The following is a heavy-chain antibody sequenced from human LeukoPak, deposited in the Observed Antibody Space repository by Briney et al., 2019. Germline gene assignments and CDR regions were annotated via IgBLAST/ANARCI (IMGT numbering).Heavy chain of an antibody. CDR1: GGSISSYY. Sequence: SETLSLTRSVSGGSISSYYWSWIRQPPGKGLEWIGYIYNSGSTNYNPSLKSRVTILVDTSENQYSLKLSSVTAADTAVYYCARALRGYSYGPFDYWGQGTLVTVSS. V-gene: IGHV4-59*01. J-gene: IGHJ4*02. D-gene: IGHD5-18*01. CDR2: IYNSGST. CDR3: ARALRGYSYGPFDY.